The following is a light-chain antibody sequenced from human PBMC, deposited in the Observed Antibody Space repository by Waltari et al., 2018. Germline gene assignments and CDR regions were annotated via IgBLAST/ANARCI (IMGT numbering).Light chain of an antibody. Sequence: QSALTQPRSMSGSPGQAVTISCSGTSSDVGGHNSVTWYQQHPGKAPKLVIYDVNNRPSGVPERFSGSKSGNTASLTISGLQSEDEADYYCCSFAGGFTWVFGEGTRLTVL. CDR3: CSFAGGFTWV. J-gene: IGLJ3*02. CDR1: SSDVGGHNS. V-gene: IGLV2-11*01. CDR2: DVN.